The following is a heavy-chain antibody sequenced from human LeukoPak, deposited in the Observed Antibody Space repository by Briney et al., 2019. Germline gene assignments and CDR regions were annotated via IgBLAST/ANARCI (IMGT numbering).Heavy chain of an antibody. D-gene: IGHD4-17*01. CDR2: IYSGGST. CDR1: GFTVISNY. V-gene: IGHV3-53*01. Sequence: GGSLRLSCAASGFTVISNYMSWVRQAPGKGLEWVSVIYSGGSTYYADSVKGRFTISRDNSKNTLYLQMNSLRAEDTAVYYCVRGPTPYGDYVPSNFDYWGQGTLVTVSS. CDR3: VRGPTPYGDYVPSNFDY. J-gene: IGHJ4*02.